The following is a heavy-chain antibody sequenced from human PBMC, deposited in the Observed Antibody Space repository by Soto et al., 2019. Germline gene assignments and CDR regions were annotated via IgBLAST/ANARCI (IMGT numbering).Heavy chain of an antibody. J-gene: IGHJ4*02. Sequence: EVQLVETGGGLIQPGGSLRLSCAASGFTVSSNYMSWVRQAPGKGLEWVSVIYSGGSTYYADSVKGRFTISRDNSKNTLYLQMNSLRAEDTAVYYCARESSGYSSSWYYFAYWGQGTLVTVSS. D-gene: IGHD6-13*01. CDR3: ARESSGYSSSWYYFAY. CDR1: GFTVSSNY. V-gene: IGHV3-53*02. CDR2: IYSGGST.